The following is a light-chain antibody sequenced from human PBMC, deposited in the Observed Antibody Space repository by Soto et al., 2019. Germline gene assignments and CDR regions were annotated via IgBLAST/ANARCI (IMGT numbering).Light chain of an antibody. Sequence: QSVLTQPPSVSGAPGQRVTISCTGSSSNIGAGYDVHWYQQLPGTAPKLLIYGNSNRPSGVPDRFSGSKSGTSASLAITGLQAEEEADYYCQSYDSSLSAYVFGTGTKVTVL. CDR2: GNS. CDR3: QSYDSSLSAYV. CDR1: SSNIGAGYD. J-gene: IGLJ1*01. V-gene: IGLV1-40*01.